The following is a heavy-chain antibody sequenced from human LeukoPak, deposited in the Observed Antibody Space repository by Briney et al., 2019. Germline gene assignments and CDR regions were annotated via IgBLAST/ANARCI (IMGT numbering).Heavy chain of an antibody. V-gene: IGHV1-46*01. CDR3: ASPHGGNPPHAFDI. CDR2: ISPSGGST. Sequence: GSVKVSCKAFGYTFTSNYMHWVRQAPGQGPEWMRVISPSGGSTTYAQKFQGRVTLTRDMSTSTDYLELSSLRSEDTAMYYCASPHGGNPPHAFDIWGQGTMVTVSS. CDR1: GYTFTSNY. D-gene: IGHD4-23*01. J-gene: IGHJ3*02.